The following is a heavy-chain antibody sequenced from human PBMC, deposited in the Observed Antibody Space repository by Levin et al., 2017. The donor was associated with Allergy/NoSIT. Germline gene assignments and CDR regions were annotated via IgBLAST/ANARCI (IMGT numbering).Heavy chain of an antibody. Sequence: RSSETLSLTCTVSGGSISSGSYYWSWIRQPAGKGLEWIGRIYTSGSTNYNPSLKSRVTMSIDTSKNQFSLKLSSVTAADTAVYYCASDDLRADIRRFDPWGQGTPVTVSS. D-gene: IGHD3-9*01. V-gene: IGHV4-61*02. CDR3: ASDDLRADIRRFDP. CDR1: GGSISSGSYY. CDR2: IYTSGST. J-gene: IGHJ5*02.